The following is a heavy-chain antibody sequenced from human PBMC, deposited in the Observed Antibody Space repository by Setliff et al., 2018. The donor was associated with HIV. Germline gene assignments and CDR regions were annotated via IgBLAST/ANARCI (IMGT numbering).Heavy chain of an antibody. V-gene: IGHV4-39*02. D-gene: IGHD3-22*01. CDR2: IYHRGST. CDR1: GASITTDTYY. Sequence: KPSETLSLTCTVSGASITTDTYYWAWIRQPPGKGLEWIGSIYHRGSTHHNPSLKSRVTFSVDTSKNQFSLKRSSVTAADTAVYYCARDRTEFVDGGYYPYYFDSWGQGTLVTVSS. CDR3: ARDRTEFVDGGYYPYYFDS. J-gene: IGHJ4*02.